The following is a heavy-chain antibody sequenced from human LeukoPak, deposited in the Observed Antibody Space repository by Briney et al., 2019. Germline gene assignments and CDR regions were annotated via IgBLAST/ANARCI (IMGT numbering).Heavy chain of an antibody. V-gene: IGHV1-2*02. CDR3: ARDLGYSRRYYDFSD. D-gene: IGHD3-3*01. Sequence: GASVKVSCTASGYTFTGYYMHWVRQAPGQGLEWMGWINPDSGGTNYAQKFQGRVTMTRDTSITTAYMELSRLTSDDTAVYYCARDLGYSRRYYDFSDWGQGTLVTVSS. J-gene: IGHJ4*02. CDR2: INPDSGGT. CDR1: GYTFTGYY.